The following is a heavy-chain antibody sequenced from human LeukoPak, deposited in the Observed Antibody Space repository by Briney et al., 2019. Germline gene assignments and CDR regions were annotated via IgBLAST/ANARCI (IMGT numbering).Heavy chain of an antibody. V-gene: IGHV4-34*01. CDR3: AAGGAALDY. Sequence: SETLSLTCAVYGGSFSGYYWSWIRQPPGKGLEWIGEINHSGSTNYNPSLKSRVTISVDTSKNQFSLKLSSVTAADTAVSYCAAGGAALDYWGQGTLVTVSS. D-gene: IGHD6-6*01. J-gene: IGHJ4*02. CDR1: GGSFSGYY. CDR2: INHSGST.